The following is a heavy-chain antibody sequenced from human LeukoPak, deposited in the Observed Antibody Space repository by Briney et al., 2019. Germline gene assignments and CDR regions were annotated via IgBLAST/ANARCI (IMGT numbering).Heavy chain of an antibody. CDR1: GITLSNYG. J-gene: IGHJ4*02. V-gene: IGHV3-23*01. D-gene: IGHD1-26*01. CDR3: ARWGPGSDIVGALGDY. CDR2: ISDSGGST. Sequence: GGSLRLSCAVSGITLSNYGMSWVRQAPGKGLEWVAGISDSGGSTNYADSVKGRFTISRDNAKNSLYLQMNSLRAEDTAVYYCARWGPGSDIVGALGDYWGQGTLVTVSS.